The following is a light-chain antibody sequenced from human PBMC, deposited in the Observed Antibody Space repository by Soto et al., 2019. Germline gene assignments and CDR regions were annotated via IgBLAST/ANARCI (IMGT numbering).Light chain of an antibody. CDR2: ATS. J-gene: IGKJ2*01. Sequence: EIVLTQSPGTLSLSPGERAILSCRASQSVTGRYLAWYQQKPGQAPRLLIYATSSRATGIPDKFSGGGSGTDFTLTISRLEPDDFAVYYCQLYGTSPLMYTFGQGTKLEIK. CDR3: QLYGTSPLMYT. V-gene: IGKV3-20*01. CDR1: QSVTGRY.